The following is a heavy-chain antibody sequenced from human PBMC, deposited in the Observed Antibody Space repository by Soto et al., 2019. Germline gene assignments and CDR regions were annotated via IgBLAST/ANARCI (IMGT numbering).Heavy chain of an antibody. CDR1: GFTFSNFW. CDR2: IKEDGSRT. V-gene: IGHV3-7*03. CDR3: ARSLGGGYCSS. J-gene: IGHJ4*02. Sequence: GGSLRLSCAASGFTFSNFWMTWVRQAPGKGLEWVANIKEDGSRTYYVDSVKGRFTISRDNAENSLYLQLNSLRADDTAVYYCARSLGGGYCSSWGQGTLVTVSS. D-gene: IGHD2-2*03.